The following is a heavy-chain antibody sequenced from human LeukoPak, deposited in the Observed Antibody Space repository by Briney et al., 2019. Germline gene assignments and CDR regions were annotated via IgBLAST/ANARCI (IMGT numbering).Heavy chain of an antibody. CDR3: ARHLSLGYCSGGSCQTQSSSTTVPSDWYFDL. Sequence: SETLSLTCTVSGGSISSGDYYWSWIRQPPGKGLEWIGYIYYSGSTYYNPSLKSRVTISVDTSKNQFSLKLSSVTAADTAVYYCARHLSLGYCSGGSCQTQSSSTTVPSDWYFDLWGRGTLVTVSS. CDR2: IYYSGST. J-gene: IGHJ2*01. D-gene: IGHD2-15*01. V-gene: IGHV4-30-4*08. CDR1: GGSISSGDYY.